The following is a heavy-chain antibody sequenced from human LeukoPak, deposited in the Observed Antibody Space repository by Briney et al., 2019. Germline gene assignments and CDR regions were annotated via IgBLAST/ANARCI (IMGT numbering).Heavy chain of an antibody. CDR1: GFTFSSYA. CDR2: ISYDGSNK. Sequence: GGSLRLSCAASGFTFSSYAMHWVRQAPGKGLEWVAVISYDGSNKYYADSVKGRFTISRDNSKNTLYLQMNSLRAEDTAVYYCARETIDSSGYYGVYYFDYWGQGTLVTVSS. V-gene: IGHV3-30-3*01. J-gene: IGHJ4*02. CDR3: ARETIDSSGYYGVYYFDY. D-gene: IGHD3-22*01.